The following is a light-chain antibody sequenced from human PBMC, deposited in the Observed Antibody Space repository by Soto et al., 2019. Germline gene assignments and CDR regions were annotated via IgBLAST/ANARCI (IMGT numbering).Light chain of an antibody. Sequence: QSVLTQPPSMSGAPGQRVTISCTGSSSNIGAAYDVHWYQHLPGTAPKLLIYGNTNRPSGVPDRFSGSKSGTSASLAITGLQAEDEADYYCQSHDSSLNSWVFGGGTKVTV. J-gene: IGLJ3*02. CDR3: QSHDSSLNSWV. CDR1: SSNIGAAYD. V-gene: IGLV1-40*01. CDR2: GNT.